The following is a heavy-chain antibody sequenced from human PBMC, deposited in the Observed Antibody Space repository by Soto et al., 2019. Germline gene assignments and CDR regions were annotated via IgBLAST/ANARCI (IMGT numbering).Heavy chain of an antibody. J-gene: IGHJ5*02. Sequence: QVQLVQSGAEVKKPGASVKVSCKASGYTFTSYGISWVRQAPGQGLEWMGWISAYNGNTNYAQKLQGRVTMTTDTSTSTAYMELRSLRSDDTAVYYCARDLGTVVVAATPKWFDPWGQGTLVTVSS. D-gene: IGHD2-15*01. CDR1: GYTFTSYG. CDR3: ARDLGTVVVAATPKWFDP. CDR2: ISAYNGNT. V-gene: IGHV1-18*04.